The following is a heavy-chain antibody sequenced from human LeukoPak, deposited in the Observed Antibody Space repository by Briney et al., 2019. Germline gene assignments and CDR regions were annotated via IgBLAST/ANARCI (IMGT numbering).Heavy chain of an antibody. CDR3: VKSPLNLGYCSGGSCHYFDY. J-gene: IGHJ4*02. CDR2: ISASGRNR. D-gene: IGHD2-15*01. V-gene: IGHV3-23*01. Sequence: GGSLRLSCAASGFTFSNYAMTWVRQAPGKGLELVSVISASGRNRDYADSVKGRFTISRDNSKNTLYLQLNSLRAEDTAVYYCVKSPLNLGYCSGGSCHYFDYWGQGTLVTVSS. CDR1: GFTFSNYA.